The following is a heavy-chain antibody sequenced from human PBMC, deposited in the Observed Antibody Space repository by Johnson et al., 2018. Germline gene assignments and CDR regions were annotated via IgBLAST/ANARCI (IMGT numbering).Heavy chain of an antibody. J-gene: IGHJ3*02. Sequence: QVQLREAGPGLVKPSETLSLRCTVSGGSISSYYWSWIRQPPGKGLEWIGYLYYSGRTNYNPSLKSRLTISVATSKNQFSLKLSSVTAADTAVYFCASWRWGGIVRDAFDIWDQGTMVTVSS. CDR1: GGSISSYY. CDR2: LYYSGRT. D-gene: IGHD2/OR15-2a*01. V-gene: IGHV4-59*01. CDR3: ASWRWGGIVRDAFDI.